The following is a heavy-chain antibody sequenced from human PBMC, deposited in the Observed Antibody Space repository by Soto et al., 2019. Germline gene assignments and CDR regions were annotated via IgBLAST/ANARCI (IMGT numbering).Heavy chain of an antibody. V-gene: IGHV1-69*12. J-gene: IGHJ6*02. D-gene: IGHD3-3*01. CDR2: IIPIFGTA. CDR3: ASPLQEWTPKVDYYGMDV. CDR1: GGTFSSYA. Sequence: QVQLVQSGAEVKKPGSSVKVSCKASGGTFSSYAISWVRQAPGHGLEWMGGIIPIFGTANYAQKFQGSFTLTADEATSTADMELSSLRSEYTAAYYCASPLQEWTPKVDYYGMDVWGQGTTVIVSS.